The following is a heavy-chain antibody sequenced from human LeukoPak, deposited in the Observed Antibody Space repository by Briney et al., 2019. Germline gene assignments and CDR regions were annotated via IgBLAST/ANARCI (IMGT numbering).Heavy chain of an antibody. CDR3: ARDPEGPLGAYFDY. J-gene: IGHJ4*02. CDR2: ISSGSSYI. D-gene: IGHD1-26*01. V-gene: IGHV3-21*01. Sequence: GGSLRLSCAASGFTFSSYSMNWVRQAPGKGLEWVSSISSGSSYIYYTDSVKGRFTISRDSAKNSLYLQMNSLRAEDTAVYYCARDPEGPLGAYFDYWGQGTLVTVSS. CDR1: GFTFSSYS.